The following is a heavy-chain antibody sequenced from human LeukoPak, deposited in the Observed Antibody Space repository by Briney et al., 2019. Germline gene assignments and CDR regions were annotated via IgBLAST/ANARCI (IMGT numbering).Heavy chain of an antibody. CDR2: FYHSGSD. CDR3: VRGYCSGATCYHFDY. J-gene: IGHJ4*02. V-gene: IGHV4-59*01. D-gene: IGHD2-15*01. CDR1: GASITSYY. Sequence: TSETLSLTCTVSGASITSYYCNWVRQPPGKGLEWIGYFYHSGSDNYNPSLKSRITISVDTSKNQFSLKLSSVTAADTAVYYCVRGYCSGATCYHFDYWGQGTLVTVSS.